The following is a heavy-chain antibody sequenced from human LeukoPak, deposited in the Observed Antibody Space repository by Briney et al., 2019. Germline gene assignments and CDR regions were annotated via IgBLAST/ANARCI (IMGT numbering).Heavy chain of an antibody. D-gene: IGHD6-19*01. CDR2: ISGSGGTT. Sequence: GGSLRLSCAASGFTFNRYGMSWVRRAPGKGLEWVSAISGSGGTTYYADSVKGRFTISRDNSKNTLYLQINSLRDEDTAVYYCAKDHLPGIVVADRDYWGQGTLVTVSS. V-gene: IGHV3-23*01. CDR3: AKDHLPGIVVADRDY. CDR1: GFTFNRYG. J-gene: IGHJ4*02.